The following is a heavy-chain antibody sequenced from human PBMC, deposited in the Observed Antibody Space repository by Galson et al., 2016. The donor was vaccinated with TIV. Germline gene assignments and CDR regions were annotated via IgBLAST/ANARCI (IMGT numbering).Heavy chain of an antibody. J-gene: IGHJ6*02. CDR2: INPNGDDT. V-gene: IGHV1-2*02. CDR3: ARGFNYGFDFYYGMDV. Sequence: SVKVSCKASGYPFTAYYIHWVRQAPGQGPEWMGWINPNGDDTNYAQRFQGRVSMTRDTSISTAYMELSRLRSDDTAVFFCARGFNYGFDFYYGMDVWGQGTTATVSS. CDR1: GYPFTAYY. D-gene: IGHD5-18*01.